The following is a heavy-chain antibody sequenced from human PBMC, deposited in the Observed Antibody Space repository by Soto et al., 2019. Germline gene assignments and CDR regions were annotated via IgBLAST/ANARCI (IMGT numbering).Heavy chain of an antibody. CDR3: ARERAIVATIQYYYYMDV. D-gene: IGHD5-12*01. CDR1: GFTFSSYW. V-gene: IGHV3-7*01. Sequence: GGSLRLSCAASGFTFSSYWMKWVRQAPGKGLEWVANIKQDESEKYYVDSVKGRFTISRDNDKNSLDLQMNSLRAEDTAVYYCARERAIVATIQYYYYMDVWGKGTTVTVSS. CDR2: IKQDESEK. J-gene: IGHJ6*03.